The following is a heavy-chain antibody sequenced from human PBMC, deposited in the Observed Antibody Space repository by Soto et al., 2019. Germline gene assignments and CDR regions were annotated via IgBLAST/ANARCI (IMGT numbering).Heavy chain of an antibody. CDR3: AREHASGSYGIDY. Sequence: SETLSLTCSVSGDSVSSYNYYWSWIRQPPGRGLEWIGYIYHSGRTYYNPSLKSRVTMSVDRSKNQFSLKLTSVTAADTAVYYCAREHASGSYGIDYWGQGTLVTVSS. CDR2: IYHSGRT. D-gene: IGHD3-10*01. J-gene: IGHJ4*02. CDR1: GDSVSSYNYY. V-gene: IGHV4-30-2*01.